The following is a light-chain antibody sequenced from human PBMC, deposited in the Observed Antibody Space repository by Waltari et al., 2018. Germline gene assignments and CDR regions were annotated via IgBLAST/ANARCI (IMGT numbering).Light chain of an antibody. CDR1: ENVNNY. V-gene: IGKV1-39*01. J-gene: IGKJ4*01. Sequence: DIQMTQSPSSLSASVGDRVTITCRASENVNNYLNWYQQKPGKAPKLLIYKASTLQSGVPSRFSCIGSGTDYTFTISSLQSEDVATYYCQHGYGTPLTFGGGTKVEIK. CDR2: KAS. CDR3: QHGYGTPLT.